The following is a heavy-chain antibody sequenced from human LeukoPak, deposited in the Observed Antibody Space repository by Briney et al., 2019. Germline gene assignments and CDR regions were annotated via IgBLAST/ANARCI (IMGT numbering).Heavy chain of an antibody. D-gene: IGHD5-24*01. CDR2: INHSGST. CDR1: GGSFSGYY. V-gene: IGHV4-34*01. CDR3: ARGQEMATT. J-gene: IGHJ5*02. Sequence: PSETLSLTCAVYGGSFSGYYWSWIRQPPGKGLEWIGGINHSGSTNYNPSLKSRVTISVDTSKNQFSLKLSSVTAADTAVYYCARGQEMATTWGQGTLVTVSS.